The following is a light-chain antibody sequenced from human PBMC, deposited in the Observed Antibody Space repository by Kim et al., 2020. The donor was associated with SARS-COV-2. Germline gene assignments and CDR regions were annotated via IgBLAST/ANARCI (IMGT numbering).Light chain of an antibody. J-gene: IGLJ1*01. Sequence: GQSLTISCTGTSSDVGSSNHVSWYQQHPGKAPKLVIYEVSKRPSGVSSRFSASKSDNTASLTISGLQAEDEADYYCLSYTSRITFIFGTGTKVTVL. V-gene: IGLV2-23*02. CDR2: EVS. CDR3: LSYTSRITFI. CDR1: SSDVGSSNH.